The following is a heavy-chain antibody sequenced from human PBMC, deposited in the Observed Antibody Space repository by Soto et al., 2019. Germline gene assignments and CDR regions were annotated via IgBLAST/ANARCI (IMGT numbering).Heavy chain of an antibody. D-gene: IGHD5-12*01. CDR3: VRVVAIPGYPDN. V-gene: IGHV1-69*12. CDR2: IVPIVDTS. J-gene: IGHJ4*02. Sequence: QVQLVQSGAEVRQPASSVKVSCKTSGGTFSSYAISWVRQAPGQGLEWMGGIVPIVDTSTYAQKFQGRVTITADESKSTAYMELSSLRSDDTAIYDCVRVVAIPGYPDNWGQGTLVTVSS. CDR1: GGTFSSYA.